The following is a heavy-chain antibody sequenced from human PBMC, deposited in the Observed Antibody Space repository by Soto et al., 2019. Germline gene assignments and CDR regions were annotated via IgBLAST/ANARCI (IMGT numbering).Heavy chain of an antibody. D-gene: IGHD6-6*01. CDR2: INHSGST. CDR3: ARGSSIAARSYYYMDV. J-gene: IGHJ6*03. CDR1: GGSFSGYY. V-gene: IGHV4-34*01. Sequence: SETLSLTCAVYGGSFSGYYWSWIRQPPGKGLEWIGEINHSGSTNYNPSLKSRVTISVATSKNQFSLKLSSVTAADTAVYYCARGSSIAARSYYYMDVWGKGTTVTVSS.